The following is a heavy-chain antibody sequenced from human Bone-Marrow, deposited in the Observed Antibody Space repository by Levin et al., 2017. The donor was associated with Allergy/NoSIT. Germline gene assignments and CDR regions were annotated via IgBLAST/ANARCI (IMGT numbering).Heavy chain of an antibody. CDR2: INHSGST. Sequence: SETLSLTCAVYGGSFSGYYWSWIRQPPGKGLEWIGEINHSGSTNYNPSLKSRVTISVDTSKNQFSLKLSSVTAADTAVYYCARRRMGFDYWGQGTLVTVSS. D-gene: IGHD2-15*01. CDR1: GGSFSGYY. J-gene: IGHJ4*02. CDR3: ARRRMGFDY. V-gene: IGHV4-34*01.